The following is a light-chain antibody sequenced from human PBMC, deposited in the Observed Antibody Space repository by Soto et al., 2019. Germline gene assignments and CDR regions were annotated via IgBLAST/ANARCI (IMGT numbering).Light chain of an antibody. V-gene: IGLV4-69*01. CDR3: QTWGTGIQV. Sequence: QPVLTQSPSASASLGASVKLTCTLSSGHSNYAIAWHQQQPEKGPRYLMKLNSDGSHSKGDGIPDRFSGSSSGAERYLTISSLQSEDEADDYCQTWGTGIQVFGGGTKLTVL. J-gene: IGLJ3*02. CDR2: LNSDGSH. CDR1: SGHSNYA.